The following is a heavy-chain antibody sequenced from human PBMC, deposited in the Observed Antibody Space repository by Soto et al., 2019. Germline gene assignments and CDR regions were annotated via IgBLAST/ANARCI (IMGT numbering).Heavy chain of an antibody. Sequence: QVQLVQSGAEVKKPEASVKVSCKASGYTFTSYDMHWVRQAPGQGLEWMGVINPSSGSTSYAQKFQGRVTMTRDPSTCTVYMELSGLRSEDTAVYYCARESPVRYYSDYWRQGTLLTVSS. V-gene: IGHV1-46*01. J-gene: IGHJ4*02. CDR2: INPSSGST. CDR1: GYTFTSYD. CDR3: ARESPVRYYSDY.